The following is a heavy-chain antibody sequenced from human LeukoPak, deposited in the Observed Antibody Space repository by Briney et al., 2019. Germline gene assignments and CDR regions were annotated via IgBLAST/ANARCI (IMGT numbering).Heavy chain of an antibody. CDR2: ISSSSSYI. V-gene: IGHV3-21*01. J-gene: IGHJ6*02. Sequence: GGSLRLSCAASGFTFSSYSMNWVRQAPGKGLEWVSSISSSSSYIYYADSVKGRFTISRDNAKNSLYLQMNSLRAEDTAVYYCARGIAAAGDYYYGMDVWGQGTTVTVSS. CDR1: GFTFSSYS. D-gene: IGHD6-13*01. CDR3: ARGIAAAGDYYYGMDV.